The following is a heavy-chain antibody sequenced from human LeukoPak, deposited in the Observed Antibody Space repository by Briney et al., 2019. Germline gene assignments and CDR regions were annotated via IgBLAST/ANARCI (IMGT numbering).Heavy chain of an antibody. CDR3: ASLTIFFTFDY. Sequence: GGSLRLSCAASGFTFSSYWMSWVRQAPGKGLEWVANIKQDGSEKYYVDSVKGRFTISRDNAKNSLHLQMNSLRAEDTAVYYCASLTIFFTFDYWGQGTLVTVSS. D-gene: IGHD3-9*01. CDR1: GFTFSSYW. CDR2: IKQDGSEK. V-gene: IGHV3-7*01. J-gene: IGHJ4*02.